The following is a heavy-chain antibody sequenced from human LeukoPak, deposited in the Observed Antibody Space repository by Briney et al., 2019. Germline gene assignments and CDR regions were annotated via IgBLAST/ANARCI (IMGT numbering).Heavy chain of an antibody. J-gene: IGHJ6*02. D-gene: IGHD6-19*01. V-gene: IGHV3-23*01. CDR2: ISGSGDNT. CDR3: AKEESSAPFYYYYGMDV. Sequence: HAGESLSLSCAASGFTFYDYAMSWVRQAPGKGLEWVSGISGSGDNTYYAESVEGRFTISRDNSKNTLYLQMNSLRAEDTAVYYCAKEESSAPFYYYYGMDVWGQGTTVTVSS. CDR1: GFTFYDYA.